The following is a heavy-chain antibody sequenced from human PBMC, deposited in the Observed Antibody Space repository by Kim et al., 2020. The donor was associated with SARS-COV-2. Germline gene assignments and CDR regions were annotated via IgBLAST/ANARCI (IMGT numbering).Heavy chain of an antibody. CDR1: GFTFHSYG. V-gene: IGHV3-30*18. CDR2: ISYDGRNN. D-gene: IGHD2-21*01. CDR3: AKDQPTLAFGFPSDL. Sequence: GGSLRLSCAASGFTFHSYGMQWVRQAPGKGLEWVAVISYDGRNNFYADSVKGRFTISRDNSKNTLYLQMNNLTFNDTGLYYCAKDQPTLAFGFPSDLWGQGTLVTVSS. J-gene: IGHJ1*01.